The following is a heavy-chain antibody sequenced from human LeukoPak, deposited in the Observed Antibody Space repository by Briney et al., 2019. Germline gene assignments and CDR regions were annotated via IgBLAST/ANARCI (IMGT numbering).Heavy chain of an antibody. J-gene: IGHJ6*03. D-gene: IGHD3-10*01. V-gene: IGHV3-23*01. Sequence: GGSLRLSCVASGFTFSRYGMSWVRQAPGKGLEWVSAISGRGGRTYYGDPVKGRFTISRDNSKNTLYLQMNSLRAEDTAVYYCATPAPHGSDPSLYYYYMDVWGKGTTVTISS. CDR2: ISGRGGRT. CDR3: ATPAPHGSDPSLYYYYMDV. CDR1: GFTFSRYG.